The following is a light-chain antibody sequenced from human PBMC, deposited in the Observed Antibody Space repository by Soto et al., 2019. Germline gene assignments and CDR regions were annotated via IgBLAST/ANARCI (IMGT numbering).Light chain of an antibody. J-gene: IGKJ1*01. CDR1: QSISSW. Sequence: DIQITQSPSTLSASVGDRVTITCRASQSISSWLAWYQQKPGKAPKLLIYKASSLESGVPSRFSGSGSGTEFTLTISSLQPDDFATYYCRQYNSYSWTFGQGTKVDIK. V-gene: IGKV1-5*03. CDR3: RQYNSYSWT. CDR2: KAS.